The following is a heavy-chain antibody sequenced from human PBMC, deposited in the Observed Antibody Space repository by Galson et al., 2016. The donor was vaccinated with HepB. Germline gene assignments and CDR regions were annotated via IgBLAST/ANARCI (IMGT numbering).Heavy chain of an antibody. V-gene: IGHV4-39*01. CDR2: MSRTGNT. D-gene: IGHD3-9*01. CDR3: ASDDNNITWYYY. CDR1: RDAWTTKKDY. J-gene: IGHJ4*02. Sequence: TLSLTCTVSRDAWTTKKDYWGWLRQPPGKGLEWIGSMSRTGNTYYNPSLENRVTISVETSRNQLSLKVTSVTAADTAIYYCASDDNNITWYYYWGQGILVTVSS.